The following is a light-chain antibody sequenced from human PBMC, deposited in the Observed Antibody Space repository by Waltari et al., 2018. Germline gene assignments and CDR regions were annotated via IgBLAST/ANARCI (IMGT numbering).Light chain of an antibody. Sequence: QSALTQPASVSGSPGQSIPISCTGSSTDVGPYNFSSWYQQHPGKVPKLILYDVGNRPSGISHRFSASKSGNTASLTISGLQEEDEGEYYCSSYTTSTTLLFGTGTRLTVL. V-gene: IGLV2-14*01. CDR1: STDVGPYNF. CDR2: DVG. J-gene: IGLJ1*01. CDR3: SSYTTSTTLL.